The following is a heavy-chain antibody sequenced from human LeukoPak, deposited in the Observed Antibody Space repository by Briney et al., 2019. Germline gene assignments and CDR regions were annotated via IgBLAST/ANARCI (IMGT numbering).Heavy chain of an antibody. CDR1: GYTFTGYY. J-gene: IGHJ4*02. CDR2: INPNSGGT. D-gene: IGHD5-24*01. CDR3: ARGSRDGYHYFDY. V-gene: IGHV1-2*02. Sequence: ASVKVSCKASGYTFTGYYMHWVRQAPGQGLEWLGWINPNSGGTNYAQKFQGRVTMTRDTSISPTYMELSRLRSDGTAVSYCARGSRDGYHYFDYWGQGTLVIVSS.